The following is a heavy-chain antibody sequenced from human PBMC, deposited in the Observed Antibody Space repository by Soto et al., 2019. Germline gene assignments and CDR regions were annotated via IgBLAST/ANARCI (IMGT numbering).Heavy chain of an antibody. D-gene: IGHD6-6*01. J-gene: IGHJ4*02. CDR1: GFTFSTYA. CDR3: ARDDSRSSGRMVDY. CDR2: IWYDGSNK. Sequence: QVQLVESGGGVVQSGRSLRLSCAASGFTFSTYAMQWVRQAPGKGLEGVAVIWYDGSNKYYGDSVKGRFTISRDNSKNTLYLQVNSLSLEDTAIYYCARDDSRSSGRMVDYWGQGTLVTVSS. V-gene: IGHV3-33*01.